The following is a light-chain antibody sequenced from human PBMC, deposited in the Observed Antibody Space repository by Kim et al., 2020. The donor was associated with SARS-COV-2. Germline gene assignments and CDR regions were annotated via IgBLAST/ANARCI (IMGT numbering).Light chain of an antibody. CDR2: GRS. Sequence: ALGQTVRITCQGDSLRKFFASWYQQKPGQAPKLLIYGRSSRPSGIPDRFSGSNSGNTDSLTITGAQAEDEAVYYCHSRDTTDTHWVFGGGTKVTVL. CDR1: SLRKFF. CDR3: HSRDTTDTHWV. J-gene: IGLJ3*02. V-gene: IGLV3-19*01.